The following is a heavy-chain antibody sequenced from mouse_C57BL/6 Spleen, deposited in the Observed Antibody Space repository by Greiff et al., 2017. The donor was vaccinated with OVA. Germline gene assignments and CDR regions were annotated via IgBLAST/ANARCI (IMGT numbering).Heavy chain of an antibody. Sequence: QVQLQQSGAELVRPGASVTLSCKASGYTFTDYEMHWVKQTPVHGLEWIGAIDPETGGTAYNQKFKGKAILTADKSSSTAYMELRSLTSEDSAVYYCTNDGYSRYFDVWGTGTTVTVSS. V-gene: IGHV1-15*01. D-gene: IGHD2-3*01. CDR3: TNDGYSRYFDV. CDR1: GYTFTDYE. J-gene: IGHJ1*03. CDR2: IDPETGGT.